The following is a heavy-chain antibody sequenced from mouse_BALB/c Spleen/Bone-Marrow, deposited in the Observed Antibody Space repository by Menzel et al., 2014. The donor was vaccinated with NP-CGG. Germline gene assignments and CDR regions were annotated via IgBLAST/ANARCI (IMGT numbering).Heavy chain of an antibody. Sequence: EVKLQESGGGLVQPGGSLKLSCAASGFDFSRYWMSWVRQAPGKGLEWIGEINPYSSTINYTPSLKDKFIISRDNAKNTPYLQMSKVRSEDTALYCCARLGYYGWFAYWGQGTLVTVSA. D-gene: IGHD2-3*01. J-gene: IGHJ3*01. CDR1: GFDFSRYW. CDR3: ARLGYYGWFAY. V-gene: IGHV4-1*02. CDR2: INPYSSTI.